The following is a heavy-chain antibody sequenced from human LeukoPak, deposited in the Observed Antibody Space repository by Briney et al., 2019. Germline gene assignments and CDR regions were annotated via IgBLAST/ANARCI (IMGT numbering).Heavy chain of an antibody. Sequence: SETLSLTCAVYGGSFSGYYWSWIRQPPGKGLEWIGEINHSGSTNYNPSLKSRVTIPVDTSKNQFSLKLSSVTAADTAVYYCARTEWDLFDYWGQGTLVTVSS. CDR3: ARTEWDLFDY. CDR1: GGSFSGYY. D-gene: IGHD1-26*01. V-gene: IGHV4-34*01. CDR2: INHSGST. J-gene: IGHJ4*02.